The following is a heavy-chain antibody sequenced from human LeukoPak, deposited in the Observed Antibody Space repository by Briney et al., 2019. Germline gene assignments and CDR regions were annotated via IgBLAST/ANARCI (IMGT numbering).Heavy chain of an antibody. CDR2: TWSDGTNE. D-gene: IGHD4-11*01. CDR3: AKDAQRGFDYSNSLQY. V-gene: IGHV3-33*03. J-gene: IGHJ4*02. CDR1: GFTFSHFG. Sequence: GRSLRLSCAASGFTFSHFGMHWVRQAPGKGLEWVAVTWSDGTNEYYADSVKGRFSISRDNSKNTVSLQMNSLRTEDTAVYFCAKDAQRGFDYSNSLQYWGQGTLVTVSS.